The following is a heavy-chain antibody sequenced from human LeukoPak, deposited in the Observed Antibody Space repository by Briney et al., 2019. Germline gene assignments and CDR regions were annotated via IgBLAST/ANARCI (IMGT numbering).Heavy chain of an antibody. Sequence: ASVKVSCKASGYTFTSYGISWVRQAPGQGLEWMGWINAGNGNTKYSQKFQGRVTITRDTSASTVYMELSSLRSEDTAVYYCARDIDRVFNWFDPWGQGTLVTVSS. CDR1: GYTFTSYG. V-gene: IGHV1-3*01. CDR3: ARDIDRVFNWFDP. J-gene: IGHJ5*02. D-gene: IGHD6-13*01. CDR2: INAGNGNT.